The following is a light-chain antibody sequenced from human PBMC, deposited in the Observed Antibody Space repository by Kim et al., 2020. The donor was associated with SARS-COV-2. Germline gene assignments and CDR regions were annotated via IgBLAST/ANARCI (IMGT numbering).Light chain of an antibody. V-gene: IGLV2-14*03. J-gene: IGLJ2*01. CDR2: GVT. CDR1: STDIGGYKS. Sequence: QSVLTQPASVSGSPGQSITIACTGTSTDIGGYKSVSWYQQHPGKAPKLLIYGVTNRPSGVSDRFSGSKSGNTASLTISGLQAEDEADYYCSSYTVTSVIFGGGTQLTVL. CDR3: SSYTVTSVI.